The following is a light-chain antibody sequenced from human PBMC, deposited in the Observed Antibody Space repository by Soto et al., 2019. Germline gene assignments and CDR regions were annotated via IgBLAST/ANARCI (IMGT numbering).Light chain of an antibody. Sequence: EIVLTQSPATLSLSPGERATLSCRASQSVSSYLAWYQQKPGQAPRLLIYDASNRATGIPARFSGSGSGTDFTLTISSQEPEDFAVYYCQQRSSSFGQGTRLEIK. CDR3: QQRSSS. V-gene: IGKV3-11*01. CDR1: QSVSSY. CDR2: DAS. J-gene: IGKJ5*01.